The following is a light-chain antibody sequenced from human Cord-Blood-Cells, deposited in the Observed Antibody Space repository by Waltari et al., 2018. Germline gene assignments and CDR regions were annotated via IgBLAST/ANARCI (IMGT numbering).Light chain of an antibody. CDR2: DAS. Sequence: EIVLTQSQATLSLSPGERATLPCRASQSVSSYLAWYQQKPGQAPRLLIYDASNRATGIPARFSGSGSGTDFTLTISSLEPEDFAVYYCQQRSNWPPFTFGPGTKVDIK. CDR3: QQRSNWPPFT. CDR1: QSVSSY. J-gene: IGKJ3*01. V-gene: IGKV3-11*01.